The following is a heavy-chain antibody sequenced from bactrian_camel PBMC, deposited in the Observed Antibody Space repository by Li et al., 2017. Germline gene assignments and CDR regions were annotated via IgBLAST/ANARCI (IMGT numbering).Heavy chain of an antibody. D-gene: IGHD5*01. V-gene: IGHV3S40*01. CDR2: ILSSGSRT. CDR3: AAGNPPYSTGWARIY. Sequence: VQLVESGGGSVQPGKSLRLFCAASGFTDSSNCMGGFRQAPGTGLEWVSAILSSGSRTYYADSVKGRFTISRDNAKNVQYLQMNDLKPEDSAMYFCAAGNPPYSTGWARIYWGQGTQVTVS. CDR1: GFTDSSNC. J-gene: IGHJ4*01.